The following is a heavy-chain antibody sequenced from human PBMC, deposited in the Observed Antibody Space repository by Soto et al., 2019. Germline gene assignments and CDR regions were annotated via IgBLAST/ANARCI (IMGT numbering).Heavy chain of an antibody. CDR3: ARERGVVVAATRYFDY. J-gene: IGHJ4*02. D-gene: IGHD2-15*01. Sequence: QVQLVESEGGVVQPGRSLRLSCAASGFTISSYGMHWVRQAPGKGLEWVAVIWYDGSNRYYADSVKGRFTISRDNSKNTLYLQMNSLRAEDTAVYYCARERGVVVAATRYFDYWGQGTLVTVSS. V-gene: IGHV3-33*01. CDR2: IWYDGSNR. CDR1: GFTISSYG.